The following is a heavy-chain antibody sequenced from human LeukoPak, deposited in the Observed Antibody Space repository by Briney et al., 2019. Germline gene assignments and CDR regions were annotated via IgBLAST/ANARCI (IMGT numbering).Heavy chain of an antibody. CDR1: GFTFSDEG. CDR3: AKEAGFVAYRSYFDY. CDR2: IHVDANEI. V-gene: IGHV3-30*02. D-gene: IGHD1-14*01. J-gene: IGHJ4*02. Sequence: GGSLRLSCAASGFTFSDEGMHWVRQAPGKGLEWVSFIHVDANEIYYADSVKGRFTISRDSSKNTLHLQMNSLRAEDTAVYFCAKEAGFVAYRSYFDYWGQGTLVTVSS.